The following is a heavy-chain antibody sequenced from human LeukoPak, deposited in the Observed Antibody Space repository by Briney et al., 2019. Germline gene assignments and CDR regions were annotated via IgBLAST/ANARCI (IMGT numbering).Heavy chain of an antibody. J-gene: IGHJ4*02. Sequence: SQTLSLTCAISGDSVSSNSAAWNWIRQSSSRGLEWLGRTYYRSKWYNDYAVSVKSRITINPDTSKNQFSLQLNSVTPEDTAVYYCAREDPFQYGSGWYDYWGQGTLVTVSS. D-gene: IGHD6-19*01. CDR3: AREDPFQYGSGWYDY. CDR2: TYYRSKWYN. V-gene: IGHV6-1*01. CDR1: GDSVSSNSAA.